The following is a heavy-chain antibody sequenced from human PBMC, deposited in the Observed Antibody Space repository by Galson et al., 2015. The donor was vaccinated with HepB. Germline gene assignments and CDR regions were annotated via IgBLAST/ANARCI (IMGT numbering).Heavy chain of an antibody. CDR2: ISGIGGST. Sequence: SLRLSCAASGFTFNSNAMSWVRQAPGKGLEWVSAISGIGGSTYYADSVKGRFTISRDNSKNTLYPQMNSLRAEDTAVYYCAKYWSGLYGATGYWGQGTLVTVSS. CDR3: AKYWSGLYGATGY. V-gene: IGHV3-23*01. J-gene: IGHJ4*02. CDR1: GFTFNSNA. D-gene: IGHD3-3*01.